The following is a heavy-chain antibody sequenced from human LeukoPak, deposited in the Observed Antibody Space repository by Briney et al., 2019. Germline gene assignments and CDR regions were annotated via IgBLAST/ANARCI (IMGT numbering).Heavy chain of an antibody. V-gene: IGHV3-23*01. CDR2: LSTSGDST. Sequence: GGSLRLSCAASGFTFNNYAMNWVRQAPGKGLEWVSTLSTSGDSTYYADSVKGRFTVSRDSSKNTLHLQMNSLRAEDTAVYYCARDIELSCWGQGTLVTVSS. J-gene: IGHJ4*02. CDR3: ARDIELSC. D-gene: IGHD1-26*01. CDR1: GFTFNNYA.